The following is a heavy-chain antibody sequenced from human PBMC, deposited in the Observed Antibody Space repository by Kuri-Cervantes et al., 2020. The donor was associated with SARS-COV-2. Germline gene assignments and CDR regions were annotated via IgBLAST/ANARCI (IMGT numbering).Heavy chain of an antibody. D-gene: IGHD3-10*01. CDR2: IYHSCLA. CDR3: ARYQSQWYGESYDYHGKDV. V-gene: IGHV4-34*10. Sequence: TLSLTCAVYDWSFSGFDWSWIRQPPGKGLDWIGSIYHSCLAYYNPSLKSRVTMSVDTSKNQFSLKLSSGTAADTAVYYCARYQSQWYGESYDYHGKDVCSQGAPVTVSS. J-gene: IGHJ6*02. CDR1: DWSFSGFD.